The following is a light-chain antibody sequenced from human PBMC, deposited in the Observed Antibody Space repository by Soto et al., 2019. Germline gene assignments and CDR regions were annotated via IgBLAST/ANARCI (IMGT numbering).Light chain of an antibody. CDR2: AAS. J-gene: IGKJ5*01. CDR3: QQLNTYPIT. V-gene: IGKV1-9*01. Sequence: QLTQSPSSLSASVGDRVAITCRASQGISSYLACYQKKPGKAPNLLIYAASTLQSGVPSRFSGSGSGTDFTLTISSLQPEDFATYYCQQLNTYPITFGQGTRLEIK. CDR1: QGISSY.